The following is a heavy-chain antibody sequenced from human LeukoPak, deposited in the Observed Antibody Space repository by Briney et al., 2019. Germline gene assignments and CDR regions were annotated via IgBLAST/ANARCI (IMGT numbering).Heavy chain of an antibody. J-gene: IGHJ3*02. V-gene: IGHV3-23*01. CDR2: ISGSGGST. Sequence: GGSLRLSRAASGFTFSSYAMSWVRQAPGKGLEWVSAISGSGGSTYYADSVKGRFTISRDNSKNTLYLQMNSLRAEDTAVYYCAKFLVVVVAAQVDAFDIWGQGTMVTVSS. D-gene: IGHD2-15*01. CDR1: GFTFSSYA. CDR3: AKFLVVVVAAQVDAFDI.